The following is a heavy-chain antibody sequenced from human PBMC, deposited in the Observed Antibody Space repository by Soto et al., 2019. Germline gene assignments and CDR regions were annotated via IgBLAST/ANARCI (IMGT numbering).Heavy chain of an antibody. CDR1: GGSISSGGYS. CDR3: ARAVDCISTSCPGNNWFDP. D-gene: IGHD2-2*01. CDR2: IYHSGST. J-gene: IGHJ5*02. Sequence: PSETLSLTCAVSGGSISSGGYSWSWIRQPPGKGLEWIGYIYHSGSTYYNPSLKSRVTISVDRTKNQFSLKLSSVTAADTAVYYCARAVDCISTSCPGNNWFDPWGQGTLVTVSS. V-gene: IGHV4-30-2*01.